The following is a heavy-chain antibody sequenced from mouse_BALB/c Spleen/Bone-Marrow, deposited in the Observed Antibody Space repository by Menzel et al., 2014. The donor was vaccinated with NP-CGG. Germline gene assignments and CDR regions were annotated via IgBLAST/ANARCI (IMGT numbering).Heavy chain of an antibody. V-gene: IGHV5-6*02. Sequence: DVMLVESGGDLVKPGGSLKLSCAASGFTFSSYGMSWVRQTPDKRLEWVATISSGGSYTYYPDSVKGRFTISRDNAQNTLYLQMSSLKSEDTAMYYCARQDYDWFAYWGQGTLVTVSA. CDR3: ARQDYDWFAY. CDR1: GFTFSSYG. D-gene: IGHD2-4*01. CDR2: ISSGGSYT. J-gene: IGHJ3*01.